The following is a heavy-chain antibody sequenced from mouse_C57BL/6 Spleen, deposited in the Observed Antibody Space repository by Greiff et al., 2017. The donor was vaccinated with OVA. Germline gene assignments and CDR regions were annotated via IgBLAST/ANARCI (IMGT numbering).Heavy chain of an antibody. CDR2: ISAGGGYT. CDR1: GFTFSSYA. Sequence: EVQVVESGGGLVKPGGSLKLSCAASGFTFSSYAMTWVRQTPEKRLEWVATISAGGGYTYYPDKVKGRFTISRDNAKNNLYLQMSHLKSEDTAMYYCANGAMDYWGQGTSVTVSS. V-gene: IGHV5-4*01. CDR3: ANGAMDY. J-gene: IGHJ4*01.